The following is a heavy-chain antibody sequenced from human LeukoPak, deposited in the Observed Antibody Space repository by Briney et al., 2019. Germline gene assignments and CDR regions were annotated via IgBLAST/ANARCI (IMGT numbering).Heavy chain of an antibody. J-gene: IGHJ6*03. CDR3: ARDLVWFGEPKGYYNYMDV. D-gene: IGHD3-10*01. V-gene: IGHV3-11*04. CDR1: GGSFSGYY. Sequence: LSLTCAVYGGSFSGYYWSWIRQPPGKGLEWVSIISSGSRAIFSADALKGRFTISRDDAKNLLYLDMNTLRAEDTVVYYCARDLVWFGEPKGYYNYMDVWGKGTTVTVSS. CDR2: ISSGSRAI.